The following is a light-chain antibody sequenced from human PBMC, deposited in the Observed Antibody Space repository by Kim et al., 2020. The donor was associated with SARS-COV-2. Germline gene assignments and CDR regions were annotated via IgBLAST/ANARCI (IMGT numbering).Light chain of an antibody. CDR3: SSFAGYNNFV. Sequence: QSFTSSRTGPRGDIGAYDSVAWFQQPPGKAPKLMIYEVTKRPSGVPDRFSGSKSGNMASLTVSGLQPDDEADYYCSSFAGYNNFVFGTGTKVTVL. V-gene: IGLV2-8*01. CDR1: RGDIGAYDS. J-gene: IGLJ1*01. CDR2: EVT.